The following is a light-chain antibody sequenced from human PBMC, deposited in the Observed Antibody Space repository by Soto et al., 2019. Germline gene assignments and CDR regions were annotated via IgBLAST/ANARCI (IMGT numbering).Light chain of an antibody. CDR1: QGISSR. CDR3: QQSNSFPLT. CDR2: AAS. V-gene: IGKV1-12*01. J-gene: IGKJ4*01. Sequence: DIQMTHSPSSVSASVGDRVTITCRASQGISSRLAWYQQKPGKAPNLLIYAASSLQSGVPSRFSGSGSETDFTLTIGSLQPEDFATYYCQQSNSFPLTFGGGTKVEIK.